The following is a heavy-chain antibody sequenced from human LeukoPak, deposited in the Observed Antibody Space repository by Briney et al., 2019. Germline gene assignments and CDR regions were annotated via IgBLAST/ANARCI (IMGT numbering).Heavy chain of an antibody. CDR1: GFTFNRYS. Sequence: GGSLRLSCAASGFTFNRYSMNWVRQAPGKGLEWVSSISSSSGHIYYADSVKGRFTISRDNAKNSVFLQMNSLRAEDTAVYHCAGGSSTSSCYFDYWGQGTLVTVSS. CDR2: ISSSSGHI. J-gene: IGHJ4*02. D-gene: IGHD6-6*01. V-gene: IGHV3-21*06. CDR3: AGGSSTSSCYFDY.